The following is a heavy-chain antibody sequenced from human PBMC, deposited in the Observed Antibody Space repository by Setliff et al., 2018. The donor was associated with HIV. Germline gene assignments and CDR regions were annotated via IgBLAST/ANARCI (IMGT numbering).Heavy chain of an antibody. Sequence: SETLSLTCTVSGGSIRSSSSYWGWIRQPPGKGLEWIGIIYYSGSTYYKPSLKSRVTISVDTSKNQFSLKLTSVTAADTAVYYCARHGYSSDLRISYCDSWGQGSLVTVSS. J-gene: IGHJ4*02. CDR3: ARHGYSSDLRISYCDS. D-gene: IGHD5-18*01. CDR2: IYYSGST. CDR1: GGSIRSSSSY. V-gene: IGHV4-39*01.